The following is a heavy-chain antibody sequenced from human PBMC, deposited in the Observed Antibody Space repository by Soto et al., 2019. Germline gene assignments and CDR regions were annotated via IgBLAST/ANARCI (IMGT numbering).Heavy chain of an antibody. Sequence: PSETLSLTCTVSGGSISSYYWSWIRQPPGKGLEWIGYIYYSGSTNYNPSLKSRVTISVDTSKNQFSLKLSSVTAADTAVYYCARVGVAGDWFDPWGQGTLVTVSS. CDR2: IYYSGST. CDR1: GGSISSYY. J-gene: IGHJ5*02. V-gene: IGHV4-59*01. CDR3: ARVGVAGDWFDP. D-gene: IGHD2-15*01.